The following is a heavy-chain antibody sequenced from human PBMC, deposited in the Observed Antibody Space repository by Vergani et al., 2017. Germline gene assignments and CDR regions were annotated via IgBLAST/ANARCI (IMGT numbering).Heavy chain of an antibody. J-gene: IGHJ4*02. CDR3: TTTPTGRKGDGY. Sequence: EVQLVESGGGLVKPGGSLRLSCAVSGFTFSSAWMTWVRQAPGRGLEWVGRIKSITDGGTTDYAAPVKVRFTKSRDDSKTALYLQISSLRTEDTAVYLCTTTPTGRKGDGYWGQGTLVSVSS. CDR1: GFTFSSAW. D-gene: IGHD1-1*01. V-gene: IGHV3-15*01. CDR2: IKSITDGGTT.